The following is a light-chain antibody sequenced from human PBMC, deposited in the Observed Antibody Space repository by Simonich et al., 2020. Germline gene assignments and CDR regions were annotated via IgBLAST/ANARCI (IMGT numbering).Light chain of an antibody. CDR3: SSYAGSNLWV. CDR2: EVS. Sequence: QSALTQPASVSGSPGQSITISCTGTSSDVGSYNLVSWYQQHPGKAPKLMIYEVSKRPSGVPVRFSGSKSGNAASLTVSGLQAEDEADYYCSSYAGSNLWVFGGGTKLTVL. J-gene: IGLJ3*02. CDR1: SSDVGSYNL. V-gene: IGLV2-14*02.